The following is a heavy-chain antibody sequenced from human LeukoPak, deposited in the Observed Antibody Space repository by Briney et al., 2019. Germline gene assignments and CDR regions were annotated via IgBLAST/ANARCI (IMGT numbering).Heavy chain of an antibody. J-gene: IGHJ4*02. CDR2: INHSGST. CDR1: GGSFSGYY. V-gene: IGHV4-34*01. Sequence: SETLSLTCAVYGGSFSGYYWSWIRQPPGKGLEWIGEINHSGSTYYNPSLKSRVTISVDTSKNQFSLKLSSVTAADTAVYYCARNSNEYCSSTSCHALDYWGQGTLVTVSS. CDR3: ARNSNEYCSSTSCHALDY. D-gene: IGHD2-2*01.